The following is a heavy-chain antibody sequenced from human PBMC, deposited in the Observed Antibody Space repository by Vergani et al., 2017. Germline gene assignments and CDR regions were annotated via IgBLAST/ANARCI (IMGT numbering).Heavy chain of an antibody. D-gene: IGHD3-10*01. CDR1: GYTFFNYG. V-gene: IGHV1-18*04. CDR2: IRADTGDT. Sequence: QVQLVQSGPEVKRPGASVKVSCKTSGYTFFNYGVNWIRRAPGQGFEWLGWIRADTGDTKYSERLQDRVTLTTDSSTNTAYMELRSLKSDDTAVYYCARTPRRGSGVYGMDVWGQGTTVTVSS. J-gene: IGHJ6*02. CDR3: ARTPRRGSGVYGMDV.